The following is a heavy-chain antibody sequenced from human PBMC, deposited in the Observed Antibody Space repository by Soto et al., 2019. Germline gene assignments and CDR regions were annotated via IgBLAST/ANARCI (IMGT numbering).Heavy chain of an antibody. CDR1: GFILSDCA. J-gene: IGHJ6*03. CDR3: ARDLSWGSNWYYYMDV. Sequence: EVQLVESGGGLVQPGGSLRLSCATSGFILSDCAMNWVRQAPGKGLEWVSYISSSSSVIDYADSVKGRFTVSRDNARNALYLQMNSQRDEETDVYYCARDLSWGSNWYYYMDVWGKGTTVTVSS. D-gene: IGHD7-27*01. V-gene: IGHV3-48*02. CDR2: ISSSSSVI.